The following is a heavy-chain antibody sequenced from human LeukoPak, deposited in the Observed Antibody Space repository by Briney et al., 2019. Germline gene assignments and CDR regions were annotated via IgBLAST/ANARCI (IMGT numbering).Heavy chain of an antibody. CDR1: GFRFSAHS. CDR2: ISYDGKIK. Sequence: GRSLRLSCAASGFRFSAHSVHWVRQAPGKGLEWVAFISYDGKIKQYADSVKGRFTISRDNSKNTLFLQMNSLGTGDTAMYYCSRNPEMEYWFDPWGQGTLVTVSS. V-gene: IGHV3-30*04. CDR3: SRNPEMEYWFDP. D-gene: IGHD1-1*01. J-gene: IGHJ5*02.